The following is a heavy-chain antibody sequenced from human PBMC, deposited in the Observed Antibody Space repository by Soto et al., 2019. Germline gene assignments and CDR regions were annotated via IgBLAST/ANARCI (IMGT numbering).Heavy chain of an antibody. CDR3: ARGRGLRFLEWLGANYYYYGMDV. D-gene: IGHD3-3*01. CDR2: ISSSSSTI. Sequence: PWGSLRLSYAASGVTFSSYSVNWVRQAPGKGLEWVSYISSSSSTIYYADSVKGRFTISRDNAKNSLYLQMNSLRDEDTAVYYCARGRGLRFLEWLGANYYYYGMDVWGQGTTVTVSS. V-gene: IGHV3-48*02. CDR1: GVTFSSYS. J-gene: IGHJ6*02.